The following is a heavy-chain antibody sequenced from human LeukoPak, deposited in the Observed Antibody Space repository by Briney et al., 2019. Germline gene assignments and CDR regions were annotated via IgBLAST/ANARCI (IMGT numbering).Heavy chain of an antibody. CDR2: ISSSSSYI. CDR1: GFIFSNYS. Sequence: GGSLRLSCAASGFIFSNYSMNWVRQAPGKGLEWVSSISSSSSYIYYADSVKGRFTISRDNAKNSLYLQMNSLRAEDTAVYYCAREHSSSSAPSYWGQGTLVTVSS. J-gene: IGHJ4*02. V-gene: IGHV3-21*01. D-gene: IGHD6-6*01. CDR3: AREHSSSSAPSY.